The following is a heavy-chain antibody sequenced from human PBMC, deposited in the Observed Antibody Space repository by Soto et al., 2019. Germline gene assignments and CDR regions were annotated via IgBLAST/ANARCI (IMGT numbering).Heavy chain of an antibody. Sequence: HLQLQESGPGLVKASETLSLTCTVSGDSISSNNYYWGWIGQPPGKGLEWVGHVYYTGNTYYNPSLRSRVTISVDTSKNQFSLKVTAADTAVYYCARVRSSWYYFDYWGQGILVTVSS. J-gene: IGHJ4*02. V-gene: IGHV4-39*02. CDR1: GDSISSNNYY. CDR2: VYYTGNT. CDR3: ARVRSSWYYFDY. D-gene: IGHD6-19*01.